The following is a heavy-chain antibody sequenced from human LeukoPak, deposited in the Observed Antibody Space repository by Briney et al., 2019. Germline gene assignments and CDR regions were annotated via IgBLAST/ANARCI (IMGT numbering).Heavy chain of an antibody. V-gene: IGHV3-33*08. CDR2: IWYDGSNK. CDR3: ARDLTQLWDYFDY. J-gene: IGHJ4*02. D-gene: IGHD3-10*01. CDR1: EFTFSSYG. Sequence: GGSLRLSCAASEFTFSSYGMHWVRQAPGKGLEWVAVIWYDGSNKYYADSVKGRFTISRDNSKNTLYLQMNSLRAEDTAVYYCARDLTQLWDYFDYWGQGTLVTVSS.